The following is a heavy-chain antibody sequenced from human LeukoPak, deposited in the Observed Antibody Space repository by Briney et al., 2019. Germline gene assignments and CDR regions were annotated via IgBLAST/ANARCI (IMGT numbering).Heavy chain of an antibody. CDR2: ISGGGGNT. D-gene: IGHD5-12*01. CDR3: AKVVSGYHFDY. CDR1: GFTFSSYG. Sequence: GGSLRLSCAASGFTFSSYGMSWVRRAPGKGPEWVSGISGGGGNTYYADSVKGRFTISRDNSQNTLYLQMNTLRAEDTAVYYCAKVVSGYHFDYWGQGTLVTVSS. J-gene: IGHJ4*02. V-gene: IGHV3-23*01.